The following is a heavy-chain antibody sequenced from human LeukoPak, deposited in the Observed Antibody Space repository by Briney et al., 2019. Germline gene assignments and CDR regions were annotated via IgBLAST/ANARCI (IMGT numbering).Heavy chain of an antibody. V-gene: IGHV4-4*07. CDR3: ARENEPAARSFDY. CDR2: IYTSGSS. CDR1: GGSISTYY. D-gene: IGHD6-6*01. Sequence: SETLSLTCTVSGGSISTYYWSWIRQPAGKGLEWIGRIYTSGSSNYNTPLKSRVTMSVDTSKNQFSLNLSSVTAADTAVYYCARENEPAARSFDYWGQGTLVTVSS. J-gene: IGHJ4*02.